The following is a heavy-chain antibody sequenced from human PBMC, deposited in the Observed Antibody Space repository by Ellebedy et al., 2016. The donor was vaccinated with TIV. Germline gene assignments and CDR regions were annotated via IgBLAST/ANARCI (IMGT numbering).Heavy chain of an antibody. V-gene: IGHV3-66*01. Sequence: PGGSLRLSCAASGFTVSSNYMSWVRQAPGKGLEWVPVIYGDGRTYFADSVKGRFSISRDNSKNTLYLQMNSLRAEDTAVYYCVISYSSSWFLYWGQGILVTVSS. D-gene: IGHD6-13*01. J-gene: IGHJ4*02. CDR3: VISYSSSWFLY. CDR1: GFTVSSNY. CDR2: IYGDGRT.